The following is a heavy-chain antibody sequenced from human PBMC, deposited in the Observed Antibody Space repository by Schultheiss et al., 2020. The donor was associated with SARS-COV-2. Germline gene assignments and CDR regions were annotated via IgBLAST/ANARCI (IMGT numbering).Heavy chain of an antibody. CDR2: ISGGGGGT. D-gene: IGHD3-10*01. J-gene: IGHJ4*02. CDR1: GFTLSNYA. Sequence: GGSLRLSCAASGFTLSNYAMNWVRQAPGKGLEWVSGISGGGGGTYYADSVKGRFTISRDNSKNTMHMQMNSLRAGDTAVYYCVKGGVWFANGGNYFDCWGQGTLVTVSS. CDR3: VKGGVWFANGGNYFDC. V-gene: IGHV3-23*01.